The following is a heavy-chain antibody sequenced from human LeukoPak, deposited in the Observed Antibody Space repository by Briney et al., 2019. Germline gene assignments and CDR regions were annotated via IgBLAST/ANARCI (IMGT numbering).Heavy chain of an antibody. J-gene: IGHJ4*02. D-gene: IGHD3-10*01. Sequence: GSLRLSCAASGFRFSDYWMSWVRQAPGKGLEWVADIKQDGSKKYYMDSVKGRFTISRDNAKNSLYLQLNSLRAEDTAVYYCARDTMVRGVLSSIYWGQGTLVTVSS. V-gene: IGHV3-7*01. CDR1: GFRFSDYW. CDR3: ARDTMVRGVLSSIY. CDR2: IKQDGSKK.